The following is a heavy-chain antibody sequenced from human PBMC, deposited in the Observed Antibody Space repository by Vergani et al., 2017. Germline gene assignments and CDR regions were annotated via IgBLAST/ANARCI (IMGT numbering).Heavy chain of an antibody. CDR2: ISWNSDII. CDR3: TRESPYYDFWSGSDAFDI. Sequence: EVQLVESGGGLEQPGRSLRLSCAASGFIFDDYAMHWVRQAPGKGLEWVSGISWNSDIIGYADSVKGRFTISRDNAKNSLYLQMNSLKTEDTAVYYCTRESPYYDFWSGSDAFDIWGKGQWSPSLQ. V-gene: IGHV3-9*01. CDR1: GFIFDDYA. J-gene: IGHJ3*02. D-gene: IGHD3-3*01.